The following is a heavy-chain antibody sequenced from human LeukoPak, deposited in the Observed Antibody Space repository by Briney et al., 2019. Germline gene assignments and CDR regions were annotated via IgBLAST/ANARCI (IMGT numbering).Heavy chain of an antibody. CDR2: ISSSSSYI. Sequence: GGSLGLSCAASGFTFSTYSMNWVRQAPGKGLEWVSSISSSSSYIYYADSVKGRFTISRDNAKNSLYLQMNSLRAEDTAVYYCARDKVRAASDVWGKGTTVTVSS. CDR3: ARDKVRAASDV. CDR1: GFTFSTYS. J-gene: IGHJ6*04. V-gene: IGHV3-21*01. D-gene: IGHD6-13*01.